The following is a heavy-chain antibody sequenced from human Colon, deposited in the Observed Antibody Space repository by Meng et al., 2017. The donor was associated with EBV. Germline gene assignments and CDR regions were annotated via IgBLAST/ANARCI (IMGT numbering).Heavy chain of an antibody. Sequence: QLPLLESGPVLWTPYQHLSLTCTVSGDSISSGEYFWSWIRQPPGKGLEWIGYMDYRGSTFYNPSLKSRVTISVDTSKNQFSLKLSSVIAADTAVYFCARGELLWDYWGQGTLVTVSS. V-gene: IGHV4-30-4*01. CDR2: MDYRGST. J-gene: IGHJ4*02. CDR1: GDSISSGEYF. CDR3: ARGELLWDY. D-gene: IGHD2-2*01.